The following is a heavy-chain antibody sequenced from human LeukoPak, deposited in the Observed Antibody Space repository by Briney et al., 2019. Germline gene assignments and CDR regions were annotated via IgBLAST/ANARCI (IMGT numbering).Heavy chain of an antibody. CDR2: ISYDGSNK. D-gene: IGHD2-21*02. Sequence: SLRLSCAASGFTFSSYAMHWVRQAPGKGLEWVAVISYDGSNKYYADSVKGRFTISRDNSKNTLYLQMNSLRAEDTAVYYCARDSKCGGDCYTHPLKLNYYYGMDVWGQGTTVTVSS. V-gene: IGHV3-30*04. CDR1: GFTFSSYA. J-gene: IGHJ6*02. CDR3: ARDSKCGGDCYTHPLKLNYYYGMDV.